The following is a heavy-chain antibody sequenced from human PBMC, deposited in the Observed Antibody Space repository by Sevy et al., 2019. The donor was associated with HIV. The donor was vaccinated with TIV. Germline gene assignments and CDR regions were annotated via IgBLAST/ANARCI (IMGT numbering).Heavy chain of an antibody. Sequence: GESLKISCKGSGYSFTSYWIGWVRQMPGKGLEWMGIIYPGYSDTGYSPSFQGQVTISADKSISTAYLQWSGLKASDTAMYYCARRSRLGELSLWAFDIWGQGTMVTVSS. CDR1: GYSFTSYW. CDR2: IYPGYSDT. V-gene: IGHV5-51*01. D-gene: IGHD3-16*02. J-gene: IGHJ3*02. CDR3: ARRSRLGELSLWAFDI.